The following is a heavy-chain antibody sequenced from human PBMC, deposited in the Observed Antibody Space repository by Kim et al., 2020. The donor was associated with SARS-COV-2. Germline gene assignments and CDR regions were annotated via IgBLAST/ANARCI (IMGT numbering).Heavy chain of an antibody. J-gene: IGHJ4*02. V-gene: IGHV3-72*01. Sequence: GGSLRLSCAASGFTFSDHYMDWVRQAPGKGLEWVGRSRNKANVYTTEYAASVNGRFTISRADSKNSVYLQMNSLKTEDPAVYYCGRGFCTSGSCYQDYWGQGTLVTVSS. CDR1: GFTFSDHY. D-gene: IGHD2-15*01. CDR2: SRNKANVYTT. CDR3: GRGFCTSGSCYQDY.